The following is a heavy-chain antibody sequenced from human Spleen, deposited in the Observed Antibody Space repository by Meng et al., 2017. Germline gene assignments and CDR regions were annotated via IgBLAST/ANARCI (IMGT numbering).Heavy chain of an antibody. CDR2: IIPIFGTA. CDR3: ARDLDYGGNSY. J-gene: IGHJ4*02. V-gene: IGHV1-69*06. Sequence: QAQLVQSGAEVQKPGSSVKVSCKASGGTFSSYAISWVRQAPGQGREWMGGIIPIFGTANYEQKFQGRVTITADKSTSTAYMELSSLRSEDTAVYYCARDLDYGGNSYWGQGTLVTVSS. D-gene: IGHD4-23*01. CDR1: GGTFSSYA.